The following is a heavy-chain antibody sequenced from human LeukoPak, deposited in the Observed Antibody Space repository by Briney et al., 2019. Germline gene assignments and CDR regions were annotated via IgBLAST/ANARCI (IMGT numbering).Heavy chain of an antibody. Sequence: SETLSLTCTVSGGSFSGYYWSWIRQPPGKGLEWIGEINHSGSTNYNPSLKSRVTISVDTSKNQFSLKLSSVTAADTAVYYCARGHITMVRGVIINYYYYYGMDVWGQGTTVTVSS. CDR2: INHSGST. D-gene: IGHD3-10*01. J-gene: IGHJ6*02. V-gene: IGHV4-34*01. CDR3: ARGHITMVRGVIINYYYYYGMDV. CDR1: GGSFSGYY.